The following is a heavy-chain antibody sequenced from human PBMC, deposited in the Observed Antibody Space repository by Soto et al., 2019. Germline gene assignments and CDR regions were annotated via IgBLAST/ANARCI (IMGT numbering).Heavy chain of an antibody. CDR3: ARLYSSSLEGWFDP. CDR1: GGSFSGYY. J-gene: IGHJ5*02. V-gene: IGHV4-34*01. Sequence: SETLSLTCAVYGGSFSGYYWSWLRQPPGKGLEWIGEINHSGSTNYNPSLKSRVTISVDTSKNQFSLKLSSVTAADTAVYYCARLYSSSLEGWFDPWGQGTLVTVSS. CDR2: INHSGST. D-gene: IGHD6-13*01.